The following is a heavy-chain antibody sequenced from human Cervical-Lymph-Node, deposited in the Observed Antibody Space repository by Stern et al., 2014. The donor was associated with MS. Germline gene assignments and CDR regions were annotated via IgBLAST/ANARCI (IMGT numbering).Heavy chain of an antibody. J-gene: IGHJ4*02. CDR1: GFTFSRYS. V-gene: IGHV3-21*01. CDR3: AKYCSDSICNGFDH. CDR2: ISSTATYI. Sequence: EVHLVESGGGLVKPGGSLRLSCAASGFTFSRYSMNWVRQAPGKGLEWVSSISSTATYIYYSDSVRGRFTISRDNAKTALFLQMNSLRVEDTAVYYCAKYCSDSICNGFDHWGQGALVTVSS. D-gene: IGHD2-15*01.